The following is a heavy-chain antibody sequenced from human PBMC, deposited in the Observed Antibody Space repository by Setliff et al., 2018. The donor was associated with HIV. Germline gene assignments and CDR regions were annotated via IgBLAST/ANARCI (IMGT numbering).Heavy chain of an antibody. D-gene: IGHD2-15*01. V-gene: IGHV5-51*01. CDR2: LYFGDSDP. CDR3: ARGRGGYFGGGRYYNLPYFDS. Sequence: GESLNISCKTSGSSFSTYWVGWVRQMPGKGLEWLGILYFGDSDPKYNPSFEGQVTISADKSIKTAFLQWRSLKTSDTAIYYCARGRGGYFGGGRYYNLPYFDSWGQGTLVTVSS. J-gene: IGHJ4*02. CDR1: GSSFSTYW.